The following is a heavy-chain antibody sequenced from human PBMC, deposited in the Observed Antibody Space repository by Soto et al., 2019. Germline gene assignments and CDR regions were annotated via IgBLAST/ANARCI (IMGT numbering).Heavy chain of an antibody. D-gene: IGHD3-3*01. CDR3: ARPRSGSYYYVMEV. CDR1: GYTFTSYD. Sequence: QVQLVQSGAEVKKPGASVKVSCKASGYTFTSYDMKWVRQATGQGLEWMGWMNPNSGNTGYAQKFQGRVTMTRNTSIITAYMELSSLRSEDTAVYYCARPRSGSYYYVMEVWGQGTAVTVSS. CDR2: MNPNSGNT. J-gene: IGHJ6*02. V-gene: IGHV1-8*01.